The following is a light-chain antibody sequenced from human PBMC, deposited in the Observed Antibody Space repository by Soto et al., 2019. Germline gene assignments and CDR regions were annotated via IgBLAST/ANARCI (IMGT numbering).Light chain of an antibody. J-gene: IGKJ4*01. V-gene: IGKV3-20*01. CDR2: GVS. CDR1: QSFSNNY. Sequence: EVVLTQSPGTLSFSPGERATLSCRAIQSFSNNYLAWYQQRRGQAPRLLIYGVSRRASGIPDTFSGSGSEADFTLTISSLEPEDSGVYYCQQYDSTPGFTFGGGTKVDIK. CDR3: QQYDSTPGFT.